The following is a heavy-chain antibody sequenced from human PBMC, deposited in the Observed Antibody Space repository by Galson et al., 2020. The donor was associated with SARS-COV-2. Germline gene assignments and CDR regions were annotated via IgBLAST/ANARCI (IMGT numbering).Heavy chain of an antibody. CDR2: IYYSGST. D-gene: IGHD2-15*01. CDR1: GGSISSGGYY. CDR3: ARDRNCSGGSCSYFDY. J-gene: IGHJ4*02. Sequence: SETLSLTCTVPGGSISSGGYYWSWIRQHPGKGLEWIGYIYYSGSTYYNPSLKSRVTISVDTSKNQFSLKLSSVTAADAAVYYCARDRNCSGGSCSYFDYWGQGTLVTVSS. V-gene: IGHV4-31*03.